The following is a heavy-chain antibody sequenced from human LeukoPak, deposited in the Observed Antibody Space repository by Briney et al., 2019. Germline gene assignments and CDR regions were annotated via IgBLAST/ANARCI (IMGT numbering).Heavy chain of an antibody. V-gene: IGHV7-4-1*02. CDR1: GYTFTTYS. Sequence: ASVKVSCKASGYTFTTYSMNWVRQAPGQGLEWMGWVNADTGNPTYAQGFTGRFVFSLDTSVSTSYLQISSLKAEDTAVYYCARGYCSGGSCHTFDCWGQGTLVTVSS. CDR2: VNADTGNP. J-gene: IGHJ4*02. CDR3: ARGYCSGGSCHTFDC. D-gene: IGHD2-15*01.